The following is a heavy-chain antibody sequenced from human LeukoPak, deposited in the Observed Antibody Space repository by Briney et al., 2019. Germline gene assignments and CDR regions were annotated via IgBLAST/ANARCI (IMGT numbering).Heavy chain of an antibody. V-gene: IGHV4-4*09. D-gene: IGHD5-24*01. CDR3: EILGDGFNYLDY. CDR1: GGSISSYY. J-gene: IGHJ4*02. Sequence: PSETLSLTCTVSGGSISSYYWSWIRQPPGKGLEWIGYIYTSGSTNYNPSRKSRVTISVDTSKNQFSLKLSSVTAADTAVYYCEILGDGFNYLDYWGQGTLVTVSS. CDR2: IYTSGST.